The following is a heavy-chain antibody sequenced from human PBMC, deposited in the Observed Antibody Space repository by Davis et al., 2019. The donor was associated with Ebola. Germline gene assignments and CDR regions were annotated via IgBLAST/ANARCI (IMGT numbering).Heavy chain of an antibody. CDR2: IYYSGST. Sequence: PGGSLRLSCTVSGGSISSYYWSWIRQPPGKGLEWIGYIYYSGSTNYNPSLKSRVTISVDTSKNQFSLKLSSVTAADTAVYYCARGYPYSSSWFLFDYWGQGTLVTVSS. J-gene: IGHJ4*02. V-gene: IGHV4-59*01. CDR3: ARGYPYSSSWFLFDY. CDR1: GGSISSYY. D-gene: IGHD6-13*01.